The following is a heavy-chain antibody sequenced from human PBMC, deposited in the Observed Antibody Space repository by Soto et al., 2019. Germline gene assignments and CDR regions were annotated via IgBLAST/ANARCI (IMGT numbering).Heavy chain of an antibody. CDR2: IYSGGTT. CDR1: GFPVSSSY. V-gene: IGHV3-53*01. Sequence: PAVTLRLSFAASGFPVSSSYMSWVRQAPGKGLECVSVIYSGGTTYYADAVNGRFTISRESSKNTLYLHMNSLRAEDTAVYYCARSTYYDILTGSYYYYAMDVWGQGTTVTGSS. D-gene: IGHD3-9*01. CDR3: ARSTYYDILTGSYYYYAMDV. J-gene: IGHJ6*02.